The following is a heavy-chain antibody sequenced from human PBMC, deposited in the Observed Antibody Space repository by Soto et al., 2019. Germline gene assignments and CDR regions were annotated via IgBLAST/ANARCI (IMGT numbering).Heavy chain of an antibody. CDR3: AKLDCSSTSCYTDY. Sequence: PGGSLRLSCAASGFTFSSYAMSWVRQAPGKGLEWVSAISGSGGSTYYADSVKGRFTISRDNSKNTLYLQMNSLRAEDTAVYYCAKLDCSSTSCYTDYWGQGTLVTVSS. CDR1: GFTFSSYA. J-gene: IGHJ4*02. CDR2: ISGSGGST. V-gene: IGHV3-23*01. D-gene: IGHD2-2*02.